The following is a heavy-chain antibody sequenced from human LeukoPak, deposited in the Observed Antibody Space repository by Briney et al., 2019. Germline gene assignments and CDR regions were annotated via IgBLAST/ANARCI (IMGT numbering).Heavy chain of an antibody. J-gene: IGHJ6*02. CDR1: GFTFSTHW. CDR2: ISGDGSMT. D-gene: IGHD3-10*01. V-gene: IGHV3-74*01. Sequence: PGGSLRLSCAASGFTFSTHWMYWVRQAPGKGLVWVSQISGDGSMTSYAGSVKGRFTISRDNAKDTLFLQMTSLRVEDTAVYSCASLLTPYHGSGGGGVDVWGQGTTVTVSS. CDR3: ASLLTPYHGSGGGGVDV.